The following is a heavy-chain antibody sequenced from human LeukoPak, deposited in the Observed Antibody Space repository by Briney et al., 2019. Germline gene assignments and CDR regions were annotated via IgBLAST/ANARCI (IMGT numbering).Heavy chain of an antibody. V-gene: IGHV3-21*01. CDR3: ARDGALVDTAMVTDY. CDR1: GFTFSSYS. D-gene: IGHD5-18*01. J-gene: IGHJ4*02. Sequence: PGGSLRLSCAASGFTFSSYSMNWVRQATGKGLEWVSSISSSSSYIYYADSVKGRFTISRDNAKNSLYLQMNSLRAEDTAVYYCARDGALVDTAMVTDYWGQGTLVTVSS. CDR2: ISSSSSYI.